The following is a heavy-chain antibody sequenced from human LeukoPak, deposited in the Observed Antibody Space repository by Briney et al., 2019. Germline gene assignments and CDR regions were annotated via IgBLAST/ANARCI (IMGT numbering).Heavy chain of an antibody. Sequence: GSSVKVSCKASGGTFTSYDINWVRQATGQGLEWMGWMNPNSGNTGYAQKFQGRVTITRNTSISTAYMELSSLRSEDTAVYYCARGRKYYDILTGSVPYYFDYWGQGTLVTVSS. J-gene: IGHJ4*02. D-gene: IGHD3-9*01. V-gene: IGHV1-8*03. CDR3: ARGRKYYDILTGSVPYYFDY. CDR2: MNPNSGNT. CDR1: GGTFTSYD.